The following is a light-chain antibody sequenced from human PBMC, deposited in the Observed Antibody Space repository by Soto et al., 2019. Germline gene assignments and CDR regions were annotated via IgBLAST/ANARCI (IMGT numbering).Light chain of an antibody. V-gene: IGKV1-5*01. CDR3: QQYNSYSWT. CDR2: DAS. CDR1: QSISSW. Sequence: DIQMTQSPSTLSASVGDRVTITARASQSISSWLAWYQQKPEKAPKLLIYDASSLESGVPSRFSGSGSGTEFTLTISSLQPDDFATYYCQQYNSYSWTFGQGTKVDIK. J-gene: IGKJ1*01.